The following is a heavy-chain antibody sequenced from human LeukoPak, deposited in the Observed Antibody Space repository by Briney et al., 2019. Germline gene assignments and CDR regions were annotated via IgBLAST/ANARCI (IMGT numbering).Heavy chain of an antibody. CDR3: ARRLGYCSSTSCYTPRYFDY. CDR2: ISSSSSSYI. J-gene: IGHJ4*02. V-gene: IGHV3-21*01. D-gene: IGHD2-2*02. Sequence: GGSLRLSCAASGFTFSSYSMNWVRQAPGKGLEWVSSISSSSSSYIYYADSVKGRFTISRDNAKNSLYLQMNSLRAEDTAVYYCARRLGYCSSTSCYTPRYFDYWGQGTLVTVSS. CDR1: GFTFSSYS.